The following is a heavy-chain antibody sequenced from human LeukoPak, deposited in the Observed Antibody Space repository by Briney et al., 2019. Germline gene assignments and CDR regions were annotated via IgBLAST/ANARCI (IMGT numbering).Heavy chain of an antibody. CDR3: ARGTGIARPDY. D-gene: IGHD6-6*01. CDR1: GFTFSNYW. V-gene: IGHV3-7*04. Sequence: GGSLRLSCAASGFTFSNYWMSWVRQAPGNGPEWVANIKEDESGKNYMDSVKGRFTISRDNAKNSLYLQMYGLRAEDTAVYYCARGTGIARPDYWGQGTLVTVSS. CDR2: IKEDESGK. J-gene: IGHJ4*02.